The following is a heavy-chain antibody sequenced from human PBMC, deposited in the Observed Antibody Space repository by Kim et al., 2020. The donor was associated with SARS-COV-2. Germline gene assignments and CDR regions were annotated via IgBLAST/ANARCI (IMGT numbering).Heavy chain of an antibody. J-gene: IGHJ4*02. CDR1: GYTFINYV. V-gene: IGHV1-3*04. D-gene: IGHD6-19*01. CDR3: ARGSGWAFDY. CDR2: ISIGNDNT. Sequence: ASVKVSCKTSGYTFINYVMHWVRQAPGQRPEWMGLISIGNDNTKFSQKFQRRVTITRDTSASTAYMELTSLRSEDTAIYYCARGSGWAFDYWGQGTLVTVAS.